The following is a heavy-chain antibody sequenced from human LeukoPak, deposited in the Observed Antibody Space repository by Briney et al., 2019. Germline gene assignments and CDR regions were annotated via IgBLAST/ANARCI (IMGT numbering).Heavy chain of an antibody. D-gene: IGHD6-13*01. Sequence: SETLSLTCTVSGGSISNYYWSWIRQPAGQGLEWIGHIYTSGATNYRPYPKSRVTMSVDTPKHQFSLKLTSVTAADPAVYYCARGPYSSIWYEGHGMDVWGQGTTVSVS. CDR1: GGSISNYY. CDR3: ARGPYSSIWYEGHGMDV. CDR2: IYTSGAT. V-gene: IGHV4-4*07. J-gene: IGHJ6*02.